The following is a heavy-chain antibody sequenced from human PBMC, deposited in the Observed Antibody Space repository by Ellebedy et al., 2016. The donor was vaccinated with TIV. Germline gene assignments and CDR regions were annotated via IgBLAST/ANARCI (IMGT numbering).Heavy chain of an antibody. CDR3: ARTDCSGRSCYSFFNH. CDR1: GFTVSSNY. D-gene: IGHD2-8*02. CDR2: QHSTDIP. Sequence: PGGSLRLSCVASGFTVSSNYMFWVRQAPGKGLEWVALQHSTDIPYYADSVRGRFTVSRDDSQNKLFLQMNNLRGDDTAVYYCARTDCSGRSCYSFFNHWGQGTLVTVSS. V-gene: IGHV3-53*01. J-gene: IGHJ1*01.